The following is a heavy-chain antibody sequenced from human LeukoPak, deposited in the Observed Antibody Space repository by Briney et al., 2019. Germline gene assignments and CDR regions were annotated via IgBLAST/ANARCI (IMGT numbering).Heavy chain of an antibody. Sequence: SETLSLTCSVSGVSISAYYWSWIRQPPGKGLEWIGEINHSGSTNYNPSLKSRVTISVDTSKNQFSLKLSSVTAADTAVYYCARLAVAGATYYYYGMDVWGQGTTVTVSS. J-gene: IGHJ6*02. D-gene: IGHD6-19*01. CDR2: INHSGST. V-gene: IGHV4-34*01. CDR1: GVSISAYY. CDR3: ARLAVAGATYYYYGMDV.